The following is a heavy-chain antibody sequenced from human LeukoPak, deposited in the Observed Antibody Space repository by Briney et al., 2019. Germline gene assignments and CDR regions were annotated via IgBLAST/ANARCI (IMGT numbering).Heavy chain of an antibody. Sequence: GGSLRLSCAASGFTFSDYWMSWVRQAPGKELEWVANIQQDGSEKYYVDSVKGRFTISRDNAKKSLFLQVSSLRGEDTAVYYCARDRGFSYGIDFWGQGTLVTVSS. J-gene: IGHJ4*02. D-gene: IGHD5-18*01. CDR3: ARDRGFSYGIDF. CDR2: IQQDGSEK. V-gene: IGHV3-7*04. CDR1: GFTFSDYW.